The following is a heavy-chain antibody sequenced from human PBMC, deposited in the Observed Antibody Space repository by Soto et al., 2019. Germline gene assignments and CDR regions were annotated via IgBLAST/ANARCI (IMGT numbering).Heavy chain of an antibody. CDR3: ARDLCSGVSCYYFDY. CDR1: GFTFSSYG. V-gene: IGHV3-33*01. J-gene: IGHJ4*02. CDR2: IWYDGSNK. Sequence: QVQLVESGGGVVQPGRSLRLSCAASGFTFSSYGMHWVRQAPGKGLEWVAVIWYDGSNKYYADSVKGRFIISRDNSKNTLYLQMNSLRAEDTAVYYCARDLCSGVSCYYFDYWGQGTLVTVSS. D-gene: IGHD2-15*01.